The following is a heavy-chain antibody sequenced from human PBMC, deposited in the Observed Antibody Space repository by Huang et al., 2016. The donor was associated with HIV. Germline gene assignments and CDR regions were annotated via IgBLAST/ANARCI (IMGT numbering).Heavy chain of an antibody. CDR1: GYSFTTYA. J-gene: IGHJ4*02. V-gene: IGHV1-3*01. CDR3: AREFVIFGAPLWPAY. CDR2: INPGNGNT. Sequence: QVQLVQSGAEVKKPGASVKVSCKASGYSFTTYALHWVRQAPGHRLEWMGWINPGNGNTNYSQKCQGRVTITRDTSAGTVYMEVSSLTFEDTAVYYCAREFVIFGAPLWPAYWGQGTLISVSS. D-gene: IGHD2-21*01.